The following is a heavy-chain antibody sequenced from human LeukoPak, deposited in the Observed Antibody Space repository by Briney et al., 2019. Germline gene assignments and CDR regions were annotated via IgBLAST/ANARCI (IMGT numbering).Heavy chain of an antibody. Sequence: SETLSLTCTVSGGSVSSGSYYWSWIRQPPGKGLEWIGYIYYSGSTNYNPSLKSRVTISVDTSKNQFSLKLSSVTAADTAVYYCAGTAGIAVAGLLYWGQGTLVTVSS. D-gene: IGHD6-13*01. CDR3: AGTAGIAVAGLLY. CDR1: GGSVSSGSYY. V-gene: IGHV4-61*01. CDR2: IYYSGST. J-gene: IGHJ4*02.